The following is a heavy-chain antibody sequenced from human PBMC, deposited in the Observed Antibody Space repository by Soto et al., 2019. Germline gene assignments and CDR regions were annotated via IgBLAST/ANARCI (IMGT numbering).Heavy chain of an antibody. CDR2: IGGSGGYT. V-gene: IGHV3-23*01. CDR1: GFTFSSYV. Sequence: AGGSVRLSCAASGFTFSSYVMSWVRQAPGKGLEWVSAIGGSGGYTYYADSVKGRFTISRDSSKNTLYLQMNSLRAEDTAVYYCAKALIVVDTDYGMDVWGQGTTVTVSS. D-gene: IGHD2-21*01. J-gene: IGHJ6*02. CDR3: AKALIVVDTDYGMDV.